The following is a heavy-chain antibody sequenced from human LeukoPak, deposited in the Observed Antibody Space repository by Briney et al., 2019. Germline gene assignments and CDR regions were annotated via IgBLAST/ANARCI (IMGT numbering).Heavy chain of an antibody. CDR1: GGSISNYY. CDR2: IYYSGST. J-gene: IGHJ4*02. V-gene: IGHV4-39*07. D-gene: IGHD3-10*01. Sequence: SETLSLTCTVSGGSISNYYWGWIRQAPGKGLEWIGSIYYSGSTYYNPSLKSRVTISVDTSKNQFSLKLSSVTAADTAVYYCARGWPGGDHYYGSGSYSAENDYWGQGTLVTVSS. CDR3: ARGWPGGDHYYGSGSYSAENDY.